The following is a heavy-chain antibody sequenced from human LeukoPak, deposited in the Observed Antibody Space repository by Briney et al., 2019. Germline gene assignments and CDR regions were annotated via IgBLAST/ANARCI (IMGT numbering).Heavy chain of an antibody. CDR1: GFTLSSYC. CDR2: ISGSGDNT. D-gene: IGHD3-22*01. CDR3: AKGSYYDSSGSFYFDY. J-gene: IGHJ4*02. V-gene: IGHV3-23*01. Sequence: GSLRLFCAGSGFTLSSYCMSWVRQAPGKGLELVSGISGSGDNTYYADSVKGRFTISRDNSKNTLYVQVNSLGTEDTAAYYCAKGSYYDSSGSFYFDYWGQGTLVTVSS.